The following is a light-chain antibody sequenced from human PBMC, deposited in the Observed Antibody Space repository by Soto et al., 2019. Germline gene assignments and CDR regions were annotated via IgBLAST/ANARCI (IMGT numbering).Light chain of an antibody. Sequence: QSALTQPASVSGSPGQSITISCTGTSSDVGGYNYVSWYQQHPGKAPKLMIYEVSNRPSGVSNRFSGSKSGNTASLTISGLQAEDAAEYYCSSYTSSSTRVFGGGTQLTGL. CDR2: EVS. CDR3: SSYTSSSTRV. CDR1: SSDVGGYNY. J-gene: IGLJ3*02. V-gene: IGLV2-14*01.